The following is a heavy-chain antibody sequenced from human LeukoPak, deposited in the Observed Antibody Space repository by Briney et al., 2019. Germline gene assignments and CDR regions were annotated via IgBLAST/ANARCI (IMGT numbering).Heavy chain of an antibody. CDR3: ARRAPGYQNIVVVTGQEGWFDP. Sequence: LSETLSLTCAVYGGSFSGYYWSWIRQPPGKGLEWIGEINHSGSTNYNPSLKSRVTISVDTSKNQFSLKLSSVTAADTAVYYCARRAPGYQNIVVVTGQEGWFDPWGQGTLVTVSS. V-gene: IGHV4-34*01. CDR2: INHSGST. J-gene: IGHJ5*02. CDR1: GGSFSGYY. D-gene: IGHD2-21*02.